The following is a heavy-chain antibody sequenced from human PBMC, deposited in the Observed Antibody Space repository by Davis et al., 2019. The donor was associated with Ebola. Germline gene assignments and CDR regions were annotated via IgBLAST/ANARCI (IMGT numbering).Heavy chain of an antibody. CDR3: ARSVLRYFDWLID. CDR1: GFPFSDYY. V-gene: IGHV3-11*04. D-gene: IGHD3-9*01. CDR2: ISSSGSTI. J-gene: IGHJ4*02. Sequence: PGGSLRLPCAASGFPFSDYYMSWIRQAPGKGLGWVSYISSSGSTIYYADSVKGRFTISRDNAKNSLYLQMNSLRDEDTAVYYCARSVLRYFDWLIDWGQGTLVTVSS.